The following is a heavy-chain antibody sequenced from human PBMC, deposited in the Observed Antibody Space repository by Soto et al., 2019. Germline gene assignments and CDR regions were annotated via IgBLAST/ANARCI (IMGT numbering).Heavy chain of an antibody. D-gene: IGHD3-22*01. V-gene: IGHV4-59*12. CDR1: GSISTYY. CDR3: ARGSVDTVDSSGFYEY. Sequence: TSETLSLTCNVSGSISTYYLMWIRQPPGKGLEWIGYISYSGTTNYSPSLKSRVTISVDTSKSQFSLKLTSVTAADRAVYYCARGSVDTVDSSGFYEYWGQGTPVTVSS. CDR2: ISYSGTT. J-gene: IGHJ4*02.